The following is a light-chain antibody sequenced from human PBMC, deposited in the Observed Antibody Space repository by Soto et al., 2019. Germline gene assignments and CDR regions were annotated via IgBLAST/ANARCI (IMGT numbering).Light chain of an antibody. CDR2: DVS. CDR3: ILYTRRSTLE. J-gene: IGLJ2*01. Sequence: QSVLTQPASVSGSPGQSITISCTGTSSDVGGYNYVSWYQQHPGKAPKLMIYDVSHRPSGVSNRFSGSKSGNTASLTISGLRAEEGADYFCILYTRRSTLEIGGGTKLTVL. V-gene: IGLV2-14*01. CDR1: SSDVGGYNY.